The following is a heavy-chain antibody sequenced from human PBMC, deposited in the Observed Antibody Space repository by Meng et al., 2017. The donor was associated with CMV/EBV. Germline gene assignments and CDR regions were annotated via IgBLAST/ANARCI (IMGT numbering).Heavy chain of an antibody. J-gene: IGHJ4*02. Sequence: FSLSTSGGGVGWIRQPPGKALEWLALIYWNDDKRYSPSLKSRLTITKDTSKNQVVLTMTNMDPVDTATYYCARAYCSSTSCYKRYDYWGQGTLVTVS. V-gene: IGHV2-5*01. D-gene: IGHD2-2*02. CDR3: ARAYCSSTSCYKRYDY. CDR2: IYWNDDK. CDR1: FSLSTSGGG.